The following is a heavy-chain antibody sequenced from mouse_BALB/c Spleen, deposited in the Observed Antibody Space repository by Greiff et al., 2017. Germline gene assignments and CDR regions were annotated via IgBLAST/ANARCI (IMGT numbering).Heavy chain of an antibody. V-gene: IGHV5-6-3*01. CDR1: GFTFSSYG. CDR2: INSNGGST. Sequence: EVQLVESGGGLVKPGGSLKLSCAASGFTFSSYGMSWLRQTPDKRLELVATINSNGGSTYYPDSVKGRFTISRDNAKNTLYLQMSSLKSEDTAMYYCARGYGSRGYYFDDWGQGTTLTVSS. D-gene: IGHD1-1*01. J-gene: IGHJ2*01. CDR3: ARGYGSRGYYFDD.